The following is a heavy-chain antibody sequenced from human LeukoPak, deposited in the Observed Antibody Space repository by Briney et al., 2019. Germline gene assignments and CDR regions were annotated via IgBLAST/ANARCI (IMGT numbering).Heavy chain of an antibody. J-gene: IGHJ4*02. CDR1: GFTFSTYT. CDR3: AQVEGKGRTAGSGWDFTDS. V-gene: IGHV3-23*01. Sequence: GSLRLSCAASGFTFSTYTMGWVGQAPGKGLEWVAGLINIGGSTNNADSGKGRYTVPRDNSRNMMYLQMNSLRAQDTGLYYCAQVEGKGRTAGSGWDFTDSWGQGTLVTVSS. CDR2: LINIGGST. D-gene: IGHD6-19*01.